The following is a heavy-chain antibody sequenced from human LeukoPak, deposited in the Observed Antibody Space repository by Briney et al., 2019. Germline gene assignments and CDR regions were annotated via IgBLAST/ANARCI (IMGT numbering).Heavy chain of an antibody. CDR2: INPNSGGT. J-gene: IGHJ4*02. V-gene: IGHV1-2*02. Sequence: ASVKVSCKASGYTFTGYYMLWVRQAPGQGLEWMGWINPNSGGTNYAQKFQGRVTMTRDTSISTAYMELSRLRSDDTAVYYCARELTGRLEGYFDYWGQGTLVTVSS. D-gene: IGHD3-3*01. CDR3: ARELTGRLEGYFDY. CDR1: GYTFTGYY.